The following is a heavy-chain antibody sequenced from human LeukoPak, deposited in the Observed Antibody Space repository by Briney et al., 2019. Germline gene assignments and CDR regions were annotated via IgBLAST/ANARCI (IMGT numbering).Heavy chain of an antibody. Sequence: GGSLRLSCAASGFTFSSYSMTWVRQAPGKGLEWVSSFTSRSRSIYYADSVKGRFTISRDNAKESLYLQMNSLRAEDTAVYYCASYGGRDAFDIWGQGTMVTVSS. CDR3: ASYGGRDAFDI. CDR2: FTSRSRSI. V-gene: IGHV3-21*04. J-gene: IGHJ3*02. CDR1: GFTFSSYS. D-gene: IGHD4-23*01.